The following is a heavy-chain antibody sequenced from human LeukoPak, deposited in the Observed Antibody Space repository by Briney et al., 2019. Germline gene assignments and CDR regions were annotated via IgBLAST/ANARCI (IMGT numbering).Heavy chain of an antibody. Sequence: GGSLRLSCAASGFTFSSYSMNWVRQAPGKGLEWVSSISSSSSYIYYADSVKGRFAISRDNAKNSLYLQMNSLRAEDTAVYYCARERTMIMNDYWGQGTLVTVSS. CDR1: GFTFSSYS. J-gene: IGHJ4*02. D-gene: IGHD3-16*01. V-gene: IGHV3-21*01. CDR3: ARERTMIMNDY. CDR2: ISSSSSYI.